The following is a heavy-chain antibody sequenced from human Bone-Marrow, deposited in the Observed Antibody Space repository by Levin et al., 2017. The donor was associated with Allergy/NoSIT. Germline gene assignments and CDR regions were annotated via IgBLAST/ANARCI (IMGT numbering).Heavy chain of an antibody. CDR2: VNSDGTNT. CDR3: AVSLTVTTDY. CDR1: GLTFSSYW. Sequence: GESLKISCAASGLTFSSYWMHWVRQAPGKGLVWVSRVNSDGTNTTYADSVKGRFTMSRDNAKNTVYLQMHSLGAEDTAAYYCAVSLTVTTDYWGQGTRVTVSS. D-gene: IGHD4-17*01. J-gene: IGHJ4*02. V-gene: IGHV3-74*01.